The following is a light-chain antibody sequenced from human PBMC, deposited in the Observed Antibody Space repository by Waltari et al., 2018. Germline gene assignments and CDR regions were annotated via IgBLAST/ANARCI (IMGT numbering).Light chain of an antibody. CDR1: QRVTGR. V-gene: IGKV3-20*01. CDR2: GTS. Sequence: EIVLTQSPGTLSLSPGERVTLSCRASQRVTGRLVWYQQKPGQAPRLLIYGTSSRATGIPDRFSGSGSGTDFSLTISRLEPEDFAVYYCQQHGSLPATFGQGTKVEVK. J-gene: IGKJ1*01. CDR3: QQHGSLPAT.